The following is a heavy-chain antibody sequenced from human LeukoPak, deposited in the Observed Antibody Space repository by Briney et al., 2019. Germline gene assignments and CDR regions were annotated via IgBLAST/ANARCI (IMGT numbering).Heavy chain of an antibody. CDR1: GGSISSSSYY. CDR3: ARLGPAVTSDGY. J-gene: IGHJ4*02. D-gene: IGHD4-17*01. Sequence: SETLSLTCTFSGGSISSSSYYWGWIRQPPGKGLERIGSIYYSGSTYYNPSLKIRVTISVDTSKNQFSLKLSSVTAADTAVYYCARLGPAVTSDGYWGQGTLVTVS. CDR2: IYYSGST. V-gene: IGHV4-39*01.